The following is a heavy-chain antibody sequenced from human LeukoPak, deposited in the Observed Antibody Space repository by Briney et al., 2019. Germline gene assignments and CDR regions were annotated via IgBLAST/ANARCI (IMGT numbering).Heavy chain of an antibody. Sequence: SETLSLTCTVSGGSISSYYWSWIRQPPGRGLEWIGYIYYSGSTNYNPSLKSRVTISVDTSKNQFSLKLSSVTAADTAVYYCARMYSSSWYRGYYYYYYMDVWGKGTTVTISS. CDR3: ARMYSSSWYRGYYYYYYMDV. J-gene: IGHJ6*03. V-gene: IGHV4-59*01. CDR1: GGSISSYY. D-gene: IGHD6-13*01. CDR2: IYYSGST.